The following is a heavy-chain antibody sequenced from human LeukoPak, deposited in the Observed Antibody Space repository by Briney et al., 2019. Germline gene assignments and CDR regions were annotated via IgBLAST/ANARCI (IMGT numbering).Heavy chain of an antibody. CDR1: GFTFSSYE. J-gene: IGHJ5*02. D-gene: IGHD1-26*01. Sequence: GGSLRLSCAASGFTFSSYEMNWVRQAPGKGLEWVSYISSSGSTIYYADSVKGRFTISRDNAKNSLYLQMNSLRAEDTAVYYCAREPRSVVGSYVDWFDPWGQGTLVTVSS. V-gene: IGHV3-48*03. CDR3: AREPRSVVGSYVDWFDP. CDR2: ISSSGSTI.